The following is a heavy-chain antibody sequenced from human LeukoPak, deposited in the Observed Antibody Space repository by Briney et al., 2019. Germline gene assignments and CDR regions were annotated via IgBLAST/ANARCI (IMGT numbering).Heavy chain of an antibody. CDR1: GFTFSSYA. V-gene: IGHV3-23*01. CDR2: ISGSGGST. J-gene: IGHJ4*02. CDR3: AKARRVTMIVVAPPPVDY. Sequence: HSGGSLRLSCAASGFTFSSYAMSWVRQAPGKGLEWVSAISGSGGSTYYADSVKGRFTISRDNSKNALYLQMNSLRAEDTAVYYCAKARRVTMIVVAPPPVDYWGQGTLVTVSS. D-gene: IGHD3-22*01.